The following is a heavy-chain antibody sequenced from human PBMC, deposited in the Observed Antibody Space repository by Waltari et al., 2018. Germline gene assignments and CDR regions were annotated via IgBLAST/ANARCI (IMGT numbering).Heavy chain of an antibody. CDR3: ARGDIVIVPAADNWFDP. D-gene: IGHD2-15*01. CDR1: GYTFIDYG. CDR2: INTNTGKP. J-gene: IGHJ5*02. V-gene: IGHV7-4-1*02. Sequence: QVQLVQSGSEMKKPGASVKVSCKASGYTFIDYGVNWGRQAPGQGLEWMGWINTNTGKPTYAQGLTGRFVFSSDTSVNTAYLQISNLKTEDTAVYYCARGDIVIVPAADNWFDPWGQGTLVTVSS.